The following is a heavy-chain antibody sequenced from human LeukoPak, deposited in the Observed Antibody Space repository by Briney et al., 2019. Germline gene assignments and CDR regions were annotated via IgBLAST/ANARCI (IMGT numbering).Heavy chain of an antibody. J-gene: IGHJ3*02. CDR2: ISAYNGNT. V-gene: IGHV1-18*01. D-gene: IGHD3-10*01. CDR3: ATPIGFGDASEI. CDR1: GYTFTSYG. Sequence: ASVKVACKASGYTFTSYGISWVRQAPGQGLEWMGWISAYNGNTNYAQKLQGRVTMTTDTSTSTAYMELRSLRSDDTAVYYCATPIGFGDASEIWGQGTMVTVSS.